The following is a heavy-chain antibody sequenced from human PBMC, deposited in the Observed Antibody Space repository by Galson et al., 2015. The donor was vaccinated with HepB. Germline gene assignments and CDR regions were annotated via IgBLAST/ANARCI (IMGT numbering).Heavy chain of an antibody. CDR3: ARDCSGTSSRDY. J-gene: IGHJ4*02. D-gene: IGHD2-2*01. Sequence: SVKVSCKASGCTFSSYAISWVRQAPGQGLEWMGGIIPNFGTANYAQKFQGRVTITADESTSTDYMELRSLRSDDTAVYYCARDCSGTSSRDYWGQGTLVTVSS. V-gene: IGHV1-69*13. CDR1: GCTFSSYA. CDR2: IIPNFGTA.